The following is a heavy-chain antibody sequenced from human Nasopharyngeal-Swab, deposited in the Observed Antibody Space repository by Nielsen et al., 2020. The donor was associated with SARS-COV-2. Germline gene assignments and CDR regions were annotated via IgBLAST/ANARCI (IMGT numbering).Heavy chain of an antibody. J-gene: IGHJ4*02. CDR1: GGSLRSGDYY. CDR2: IYTNGGT. D-gene: IGHD6-6*01. CDR3: VRRLRSPSKTAFDY. Sequence: TLSLTCDVFGGSLRSGDYYWRWIRQPAGEGLEWIGRIYTNGGTNYNPSLTSRVTISVDMSKNQITLKLTSVTAADTAVYYCVRRLRSPSKTAFDYWGQGILVTVSS. V-gene: IGHV4-61*02.